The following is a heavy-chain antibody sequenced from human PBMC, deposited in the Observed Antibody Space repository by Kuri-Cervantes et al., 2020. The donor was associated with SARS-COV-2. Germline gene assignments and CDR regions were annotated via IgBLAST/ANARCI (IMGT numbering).Heavy chain of an antibody. J-gene: IGHJ4*02. V-gene: IGHV4-59*12. D-gene: IGHD6-19*01. CDR3: ARGSPSGWYRVYDY. Sequence: SETLSLTCTVSGGSISSYYWSWIRQPPGKGLEWIGSIYYSGSTYYNPSLQSRVTISVDTSKNQFSLKLSTVTAADTAVYYCARGSPSGWYRVYDYWGQGTLVTVSS. CDR1: GGSISSYY. CDR2: IYYSGST.